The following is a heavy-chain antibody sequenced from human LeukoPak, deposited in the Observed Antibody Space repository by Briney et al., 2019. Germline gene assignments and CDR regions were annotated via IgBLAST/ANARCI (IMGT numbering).Heavy chain of an antibody. V-gene: IGHV1-18*01. Sequence: ASVKVSCKASGYTFINYGITWVRQAPGQGLEWMGWISPYNGNTKYLQKLQGRVTMTTDTSTSTAYMELRSLRSDDTAVYYCARVGIVVAKYPFDYWGQGTLVTVSS. CDR2: ISPYNGNT. CDR1: GYTFINYG. J-gene: IGHJ4*02. D-gene: IGHD3-22*01. CDR3: ARVGIVVAKYPFDY.